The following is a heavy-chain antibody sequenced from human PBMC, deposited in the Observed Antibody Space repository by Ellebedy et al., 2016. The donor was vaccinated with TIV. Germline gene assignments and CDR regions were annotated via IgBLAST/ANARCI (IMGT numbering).Heavy chain of an antibody. J-gene: IGHJ4*02. CDR2: ISSDENYI. CDR3: ATYPVSYYFDGPFEY. Sequence: GGSLRLSXVVSGFTFTTYSTNWVRQAPGRGLEWVSSISSDENYIYYRDSLKGRFTISRDNAKNSLYLQMNSLRAEDTAVYYCATYPVSYYFDGPFEYWGQGALVTVSS. CDR1: GFTFTTYS. V-gene: IGHV3-21*01. D-gene: IGHD3-22*01.